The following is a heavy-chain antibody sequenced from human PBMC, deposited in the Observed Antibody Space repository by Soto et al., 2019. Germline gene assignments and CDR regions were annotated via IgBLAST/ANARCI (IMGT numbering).Heavy chain of an antibody. D-gene: IGHD3-22*01. CDR3: ARGDATKIVVTTYYAMDV. V-gene: IGHV1-69*12. Sequence: QVQLVQSGAELKKPGSSVKVSCKASGGSLSNYGISWVRQAPGQGLEWMGAIIPVFGTPNYAQKFQDRVTITAYESTTTVYMEVRSLTSENTAVYYCARGDATKIVVTTYYAMDVWGQWTKVTVSS. J-gene: IGHJ6*02. CDR1: GGSLSNYG. CDR2: IIPVFGTP.